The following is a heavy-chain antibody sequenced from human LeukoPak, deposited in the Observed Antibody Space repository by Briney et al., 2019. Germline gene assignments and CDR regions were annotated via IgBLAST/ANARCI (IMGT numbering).Heavy chain of an antibody. D-gene: IGHD2-15*01. CDR1: GDSMTSSNHY. V-gene: IGHV4-39*01. CDR3: ARRSHCTGDSCYPV. Sequence: SETLSLTCTVSGDSMTSSNHYWVWIRQPPGKGLEWIGSIYYGGSTYYNPSLKSRVTISQDTSKNQFSLKVYTVTAADTAVYHCARRSHCTGDSCYPVWGQGTTVTVSS. J-gene: IGHJ6*02. CDR2: IYYGGST.